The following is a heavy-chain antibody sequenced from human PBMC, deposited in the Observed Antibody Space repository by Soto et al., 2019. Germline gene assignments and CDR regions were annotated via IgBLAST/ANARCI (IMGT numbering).Heavy chain of an antibody. D-gene: IGHD3-9*01. CDR2: ISAYNGNT. CDR3: ARVSSRYFDWLYYYYYMDV. Sequence: ASVKVSCKASGYTFTSYGISWVRQAPGQGLEWMGWISAYNGNTNYAQKLQGRVTMTTDTSTSTAYMELRSLRSDDTAVYYCARVSSRYFDWLYYYYYMDVWGKGTTVTVSS. J-gene: IGHJ6*03. CDR1: GYTFTSYG. V-gene: IGHV1-18*01.